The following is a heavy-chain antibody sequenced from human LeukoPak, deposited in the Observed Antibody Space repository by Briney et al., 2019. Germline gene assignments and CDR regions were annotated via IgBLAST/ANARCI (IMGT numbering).Heavy chain of an antibody. J-gene: IGHJ3*02. CDR2: ISSSSSYI. CDR3: ARDHDYDILTGYVGAFDI. Sequence: PGGSLRLSCAASGFTFSSYSMNWVRQAPGKGLEWVSSISSSSSYIYYADSVKGRFTISRDNAKNSLYLQMNSLGAEDTAVYYCARDHDYDILTGYVGAFDIWGQGTMVTVSS. CDR1: GFTFSSYS. V-gene: IGHV3-21*01. D-gene: IGHD3-9*01.